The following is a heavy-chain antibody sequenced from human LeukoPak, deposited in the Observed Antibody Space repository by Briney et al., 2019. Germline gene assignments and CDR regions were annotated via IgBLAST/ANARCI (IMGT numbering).Heavy chain of an antibody. J-gene: IGHJ4*02. V-gene: IGHV4-30-4*01. D-gene: IGHD5-18*01. CDR3: ARERVTWIQLEYYFDY. Sequence: SETLSLTCTVSGGSISIGDYYCSWIRQPPGRGLEWIGYFYYSGSTYYNPSLKSRVTISVDTSKNQFSLKLSSVTAADTAVYYCARERVTWIQLEYYFDYWGQGTLVTVSS. CDR2: FYYSGST. CDR1: GGSISIGDYY.